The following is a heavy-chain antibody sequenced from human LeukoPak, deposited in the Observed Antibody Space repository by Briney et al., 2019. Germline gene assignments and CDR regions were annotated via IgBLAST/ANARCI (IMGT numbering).Heavy chain of an antibody. Sequence: GGSLGLSCSVSGFTFSSYTMHWVRQAPGKGLEYVSSININGGRTYYADSVKGRFTTSRDNSKNTLYLQMSSLRPEDTAVYYCVKDKWIDHWGQGTLVTVSS. CDR1: GFTFSSYT. CDR3: VKDKWIDH. V-gene: IGHV3-64D*09. CDR2: ININGGRT. J-gene: IGHJ4*02. D-gene: IGHD2-8*01.